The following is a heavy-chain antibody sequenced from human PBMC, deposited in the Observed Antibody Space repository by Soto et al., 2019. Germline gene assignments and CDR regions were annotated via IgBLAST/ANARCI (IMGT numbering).Heavy chain of an antibody. D-gene: IGHD2-2*01. CDR2: ISGSGGSSGP. CDR1: GFTFSTYT. J-gene: IGHJ4*02. Sequence: EVQLLESGRGLVQPGGSLRLSCVASGFTFSTYTMSWVRQAPGKGLEWVSVISGSGGSSGPSYADSVQGRFSISRDNTRNTLYLQMNSLRGEDTAMYYCAKARCSTANCYVPEYWGQGTRVTVSS. CDR3: AKARCSTANCYVPEY. V-gene: IGHV3-23*01.